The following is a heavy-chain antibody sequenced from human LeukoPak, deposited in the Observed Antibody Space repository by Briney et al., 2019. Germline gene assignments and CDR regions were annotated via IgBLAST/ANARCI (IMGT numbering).Heavy chain of an antibody. CDR2: INHSGST. D-gene: IGHD3-22*01. J-gene: IGHJ3*02. CDR1: GGSFSGYY. V-gene: IGHV4-34*01. Sequence: SETLSLTCAVYGGSFSGYYWSWIRQPPGKGLEWIGEINHSGSTNYNPSLKSRVTISVDTSKIQFSLKLSSVTAADTAVYYCARDHPGVITTFDAFDIWGQGTMVTVSS. CDR3: ARDHPGVITTFDAFDI.